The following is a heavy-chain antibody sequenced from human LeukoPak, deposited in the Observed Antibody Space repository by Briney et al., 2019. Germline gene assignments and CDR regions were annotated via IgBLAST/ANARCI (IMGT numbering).Heavy chain of an antibody. V-gene: IGHV1-24*01. J-gene: IGHJ6*03. D-gene: IGHD6-13*01. CDR3: ATGNSSSWYHYYYYYMDV. CDR2: FDPEDGET. Sequence: ASVKVSCKVSGYTLTELSMHWVRQAPGKGLEWMGGFDPEDGETIYAQKFQGRVTMTEDTSTDTAYMELSSLRSEDTAVYYCATGNSSSWYHYYYYYMDVWGKGTTATVSS. CDR1: GYTLTELS.